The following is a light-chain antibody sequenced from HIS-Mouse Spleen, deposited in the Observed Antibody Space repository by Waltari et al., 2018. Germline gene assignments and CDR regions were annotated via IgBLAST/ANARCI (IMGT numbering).Light chain of an antibody. CDR1: ALPKKY. Sequence: SYELTQPPSVSVSPGQTARITCSGDALPKKYAYLYQQKPGQAPVLVIYGKNNRPSGIPDRFSGSSSGNTASLTITGAQAEDEADYYCNSRDSSGNHLVFGGGTKLTVL. CDR2: GKN. CDR3: NSRDSSGNHLV. V-gene: IGLV3-10*01. J-gene: IGLJ3*02.